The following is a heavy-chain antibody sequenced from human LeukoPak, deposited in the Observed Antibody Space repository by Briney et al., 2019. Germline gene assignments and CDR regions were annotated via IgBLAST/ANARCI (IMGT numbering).Heavy chain of an antibody. CDR3: ARDWDTAMVWWFDP. CDR1: GGSISSGSYY. V-gene: IGHV4-61*02. J-gene: IGHJ5*02. Sequence: SETLSLTCTVPGGSISSGSYYWSWIRQPAGKGLEWIGRINTSGSTNYNPSLKSRVTISGDTSKNQFSLKLSSVTAADTAVYYCARDWDTAMVWWFDPWGQGTLVTVSS. D-gene: IGHD5-18*01. CDR2: INTSGST.